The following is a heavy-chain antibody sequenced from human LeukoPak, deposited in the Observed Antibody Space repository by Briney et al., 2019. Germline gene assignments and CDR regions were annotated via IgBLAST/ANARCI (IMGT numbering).Heavy chain of an antibody. D-gene: IGHD3-22*01. Sequence: ASVKVSCKASGYTFTSYDINWVRQATGQGLEWMGWISVNNGNTHYAQKFQGRVTMTTDTSTSTAYMELRSLRSDDTAVYYCARVAYYYDSAGKSLKFFYGMDVWGQGTTVTVS. CDR3: ARVAYYYDSAGKSLKFFYGMDV. J-gene: IGHJ6*02. CDR2: ISVNNGNT. CDR1: GYTFTSYD. V-gene: IGHV1-18*01.